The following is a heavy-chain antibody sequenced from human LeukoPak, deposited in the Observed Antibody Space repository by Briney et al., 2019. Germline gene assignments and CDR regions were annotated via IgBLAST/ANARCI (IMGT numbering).Heavy chain of an antibody. Sequence: QPGGSLRLSCAASGFTFSSYAMHWVRQAPGKGLEWVAVISYDGSNKYYADSVKGRFTISRDNSKNTLYLQMNSLRAEDTAVYYCARDGGSGSYYNLPPDYWGQGTLVTVSS. CDR1: GFTFSSYA. D-gene: IGHD3-10*01. V-gene: IGHV3-30-3*01. CDR2: ISYDGSNK. J-gene: IGHJ4*02. CDR3: ARDGGSGSYYNLPPDY.